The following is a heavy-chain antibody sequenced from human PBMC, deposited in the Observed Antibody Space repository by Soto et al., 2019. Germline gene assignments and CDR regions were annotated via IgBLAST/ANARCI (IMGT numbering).Heavy chain of an antibody. D-gene: IGHD5-12*01. CDR2: ITSSSSTI. V-gene: IGHV3-48*01. CDR1: GFTFSGYS. Sequence: PGGSLRLSCAASGFTFSGYSMNWVRQAPGKGLKWVSYITSSSSTIYYADPVKGRFTISRDNAKSLLYLQMNSLRAEDTAVYYCVRRSASGSAGMDVWGQGTTVTVSS. CDR3: VRRSASGSAGMDV. J-gene: IGHJ6*02.